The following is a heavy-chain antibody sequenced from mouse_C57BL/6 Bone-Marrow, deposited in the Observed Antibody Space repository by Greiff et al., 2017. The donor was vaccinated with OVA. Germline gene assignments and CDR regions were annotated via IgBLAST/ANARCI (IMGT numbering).Heavy chain of an antibody. V-gene: IGHV14-4*01. Sequence: EGQRQRSGAELVRPGGSVKLSCTASGFNIKDDYMHWVKQRPEQGLEWIGWIDPENGDTEYASKFQGKATITADTSSNTAYLQLSSLTSEDTAVYYCTRIYYWGQGTTLTVSS. J-gene: IGHJ2*01. CDR3: TRIYY. CDR1: GFNIKDDY. CDR2: IDPENGDT.